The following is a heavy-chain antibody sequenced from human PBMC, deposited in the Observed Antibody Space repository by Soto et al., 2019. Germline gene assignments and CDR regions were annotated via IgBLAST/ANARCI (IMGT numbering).Heavy chain of an antibody. J-gene: IGHJ6*02. V-gene: IGHV4-4*02. CDR1: GGSISSSNW. Sequence: SETLSLTCAVSGGSISSSNWWSWVRQPPGKGLEWIGEIYHSGSTNYNPSLKSRVTISVDKSKNQFSLKLSSVTAADTDVYYCARDQGRITIFGVVEPHGRGMDVWGQGPTGTVSS. CDR3: ARDQGRITIFGVVEPHGRGMDV. D-gene: IGHD3-3*01. CDR2: IYHSGST.